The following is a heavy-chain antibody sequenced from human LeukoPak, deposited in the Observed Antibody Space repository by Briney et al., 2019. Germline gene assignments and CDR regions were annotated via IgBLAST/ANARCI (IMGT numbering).Heavy chain of an antibody. CDR2: ISSSSSYI. V-gene: IGHV3-21*01. D-gene: IGHD6-19*01. CDR1: GFTFSSYS. Sequence: GGSLRLSCAASGFTFSSYSMNWVRQAPGKGLEWVSSISSSSSYIYYAGSVKGRFTISRDNAKNSLYLQMNSLRAEDTAVYYCARAPIAVAYFDYWGQGTLVTVSS. CDR3: ARAPIAVAYFDY. J-gene: IGHJ4*02.